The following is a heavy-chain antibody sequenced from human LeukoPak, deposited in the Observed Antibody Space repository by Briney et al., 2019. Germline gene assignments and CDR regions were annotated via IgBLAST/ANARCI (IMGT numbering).Heavy chain of an antibody. Sequence: PGGSLRLSCAASGLTFSNYAMSWVRQAPGKGLDWVSTISGSGGVTYYPDSVRGRFTISRDNSRNTLHLQMDSLRDEDTAIYYFALWPEGATPKFHNWGQGTLVTVSS. CDR3: ALWPEGATPKFHN. V-gene: IGHV3-23*01. CDR2: ISGSGGVT. J-gene: IGHJ4*02. D-gene: IGHD1-26*01. CDR1: GLTFSNYA.